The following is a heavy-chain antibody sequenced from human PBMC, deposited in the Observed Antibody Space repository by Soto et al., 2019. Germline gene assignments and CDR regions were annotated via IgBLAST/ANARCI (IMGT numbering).Heavy chain of an antibody. D-gene: IGHD6-6*01. CDR1: GFTFSSYE. V-gene: IGHV3-48*03. Sequence: PGGSLRLSCAASGFTFSSYEMNWVRQAPGKGLEWVSYISSSGSTIYYADSVKGRFTISRDNAKNSLYLQMNSLRAEDTAVYYCARGIAARFYYYYGMDVWGQGTTVTVSS. CDR2: ISSSGSTI. J-gene: IGHJ6*02. CDR3: ARGIAARFYYYYGMDV.